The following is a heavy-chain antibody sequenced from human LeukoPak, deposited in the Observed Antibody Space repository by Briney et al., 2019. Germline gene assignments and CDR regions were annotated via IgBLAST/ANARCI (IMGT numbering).Heavy chain of an antibody. Sequence: GTSLRLSCAASGFDFRSYAMHWVRQAPGKGLEWVALISYDGSSQYYADSVKGRFTFSRDNSKTTLYLQMNSLRVEDTAMYYCASVDNFGEPPHYSYYYSLDVWGQGTPVSVSS. V-gene: IGHV3-30*01. CDR3: ASVDNFGEPPHYSYYYSLDV. D-gene: IGHD3-10*01. J-gene: IGHJ6*02. CDR1: GFDFRSYA. CDR2: ISYDGSSQ.